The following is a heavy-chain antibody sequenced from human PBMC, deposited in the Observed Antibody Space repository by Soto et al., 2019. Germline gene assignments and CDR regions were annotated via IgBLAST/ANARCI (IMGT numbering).Heavy chain of an antibody. V-gene: IGHV1-3*01. Sequence: QVQLVQSGAEVKKPGASVKVSCKASGYVFSSYTLHWVRQAPGQRLEWMGWINPGNGNTKYSQNLQGRVTITRDTSARTAYMELSSLRSEDTAVYYCASSIAAVCFDYWGQGTLVTVSS. CDR1: GYVFSSYT. CDR2: INPGNGNT. D-gene: IGHD6-13*01. J-gene: IGHJ4*02. CDR3: ASSIAAVCFDY.